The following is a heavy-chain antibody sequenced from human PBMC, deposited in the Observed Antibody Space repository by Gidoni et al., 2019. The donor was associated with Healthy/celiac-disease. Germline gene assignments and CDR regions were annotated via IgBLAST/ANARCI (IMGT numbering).Heavy chain of an antibody. Sequence: QVQLQESGPGLVKPSGTLSLTCAVSGGSISRSNWWSWVRQPPGKGLEWIGEIYHSGSTNYNPSLKSRVTISVDKSKNQFSLKLSSVTAADTAVYYCARVPSPDGSGSYNHYYYYGMDVWGQGTTVTVSS. CDR2: IYHSGST. D-gene: IGHD3-10*01. CDR3: ARVPSPDGSGSYNHYYYYGMDV. CDR1: GGSISRSNW. V-gene: IGHV4-4*02. J-gene: IGHJ6*02.